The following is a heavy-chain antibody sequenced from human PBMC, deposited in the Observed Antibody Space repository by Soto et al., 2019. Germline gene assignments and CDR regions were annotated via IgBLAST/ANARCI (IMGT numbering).Heavy chain of an antibody. Sequence: SETLSLTCTVSGGSISSGGYYWSWIRQHPGKGLEWIGYIYYSGSTYYNPSLKSRVTISVDTSKNQFSLKLSSVTAADTAVYYCARGNNFRGMNMDGWGKRTTDTVSS. CDR3: ARGNNFRGMNMDG. V-gene: IGHV4-31*03. CDR2: IYYSGST. D-gene: IGHD3-10*01. CDR1: GGSISSGGYY. J-gene: IGHJ6*03.